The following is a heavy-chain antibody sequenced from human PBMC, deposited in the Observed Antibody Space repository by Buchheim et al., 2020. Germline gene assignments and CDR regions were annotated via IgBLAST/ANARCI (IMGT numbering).Heavy chain of an antibody. J-gene: IGHJ4*02. CDR3: ARDRHSSSHPRLIDY. Sequence: QVQLVESGGGVVQPGRSLRLSCAASGFTFSSYGMHWVRQAPGKGLEWVAVIWYDGSNKYYADSVKGRFTISRDNSKNTLYLQMNSLRAEDTAVYYCARDRHSSSHPRLIDYWGQGTL. CDR1: GFTFSSYG. V-gene: IGHV3-33*01. D-gene: IGHD6-6*01. CDR2: IWYDGSNK.